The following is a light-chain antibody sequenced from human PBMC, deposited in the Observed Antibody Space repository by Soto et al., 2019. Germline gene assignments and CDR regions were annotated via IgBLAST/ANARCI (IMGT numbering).Light chain of an antibody. CDR3: QQLNSYPPT. Sequence: DIQLTQSPFFLSASVGDRVTITCRASQGISSSLAWYQQKLGKAPKLLIHAASTLQSGVPSRFSGSGSGTEFTLTISSLQPEDFATYYCQQLNSYPPTFGGGTKV. V-gene: IGKV1-9*01. CDR1: QGISSS. J-gene: IGKJ4*01. CDR2: AAS.